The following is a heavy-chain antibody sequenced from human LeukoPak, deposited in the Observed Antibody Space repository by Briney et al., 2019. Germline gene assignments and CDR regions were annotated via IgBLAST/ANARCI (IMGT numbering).Heavy chain of an antibody. CDR2: INPSGSST. V-gene: IGHV1-2*06. CDR3: ARLNYYDSSGYDY. J-gene: IGHJ4*02. D-gene: IGHD3-22*01. Sequence: ASVKVSCKASGYTFTSHYMHWVRQAPGQGLEWMGLINPSGSSTLYAQKFQGRVTMTRDTSISTAYMELSRLRSDDTAVYHCARLNYYDSSGYDYWGQGTLVTVSS. CDR1: GYTFTSHY.